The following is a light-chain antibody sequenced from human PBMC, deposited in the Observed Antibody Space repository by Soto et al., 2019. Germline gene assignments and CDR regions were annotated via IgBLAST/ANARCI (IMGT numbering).Light chain of an antibody. V-gene: IGLV1-44*01. CDR3: AAWDDRLDVYV. J-gene: IGLJ1*01. CDR1: SSKIRSNT. Sequence: QSVLPQPPSASGSPGPIVALSCSGSSSKIRSNTVTWYQQLPGTALKLLTYSTSQRSSGVPGRFSGAKSGASASLSISGLLSEDEADYYCAAWDDRLDVYVFGTGTKVTVL. CDR2: STS.